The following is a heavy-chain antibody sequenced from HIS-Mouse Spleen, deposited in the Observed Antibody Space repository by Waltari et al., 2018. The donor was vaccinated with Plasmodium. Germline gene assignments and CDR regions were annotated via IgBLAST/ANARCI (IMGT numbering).Heavy chain of an antibody. V-gene: IGHV3-7*01. J-gene: IGHJ2*01. CDR2: IKQDGSEK. Sequence: EVQLVESGGGLVQPGGSLELPSAAPGFPFRGYWMSWVREAPGKGLEWVANIKQDGSEKYYVDSVKGRFTISRDNAKNSLYLQMNSLRAEDTAVYYCASSWYWYFDLWGRGTLVTVSS. CDR3: ASSWYWYFDL. CDR1: GFPFRGYW. D-gene: IGHD6-13*01.